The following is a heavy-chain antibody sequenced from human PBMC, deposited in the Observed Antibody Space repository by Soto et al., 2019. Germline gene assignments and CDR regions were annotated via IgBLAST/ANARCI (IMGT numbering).Heavy chain of an antibody. J-gene: IGHJ4*02. Sequence: QVHLVQSGAEVKKPGASVKVSCKGSGYAFTTYGITWVRQAPGQGLEWMGWISAHNGNTNYAQKLQGRVTVTRDTSTSTAHMELRSPRSDDTAVYYCARGRYGDYWGQGALVTVSS. CDR3: ARGRYGDY. V-gene: IGHV1-18*01. CDR2: ISAHNGNT. CDR1: GYAFTTYG. D-gene: IGHD1-1*01.